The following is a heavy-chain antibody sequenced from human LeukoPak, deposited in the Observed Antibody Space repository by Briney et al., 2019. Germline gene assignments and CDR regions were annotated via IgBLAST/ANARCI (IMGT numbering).Heavy chain of an antibody. D-gene: IGHD2-2*01. CDR1: GGTFSSYT. J-gene: IGHJ6*02. CDR3: AREDGYCSSTSCEYYYGMDV. V-gene: IGHV1-69*04. Sequence: SVKVSCKASGGTFSSYTISWVRHAPGQGLEWMGRIIPILGIANYAQKFQGRVTITADKSTSTAYMELSSLRSEDTAVYYCAREDGYCSSTSCEYYYGMDVWGQGTTVTVSS. CDR2: IIPILGIA.